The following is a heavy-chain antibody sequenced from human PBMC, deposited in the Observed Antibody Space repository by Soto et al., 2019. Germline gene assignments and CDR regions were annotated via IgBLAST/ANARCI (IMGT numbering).Heavy chain of an antibody. J-gene: IGHJ3*02. V-gene: IGHV1-3*01. CDR1: GYTFTSYV. D-gene: IGHD2-15*01. CDR3: ARDPCSGGTCYSNAFDI. CDR2: INAGNGET. Sequence: ASVKVSCKASGYTFTSYVVDWVRQAPGQPPEWMGWINAGNGETKYSSKFQGRVTITRDTSASTVYMELSSLRFEDTAVYYCARDPCSGGTCYSNAFDIWGQGTMVTVSS.